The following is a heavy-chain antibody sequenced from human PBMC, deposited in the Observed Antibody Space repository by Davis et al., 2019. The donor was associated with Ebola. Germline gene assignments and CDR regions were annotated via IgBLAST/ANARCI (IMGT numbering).Heavy chain of an antibody. D-gene: IGHD2-2*02. J-gene: IGHJ5*02. CDR3: ARGIVVVPAAIPGWFDP. Sequence: GESLKISCAASGFTFSSYSMNWVRQAPGKGLEWVSSISSSSSYIYYADSVKGRFTISRDNAKNSLYLQMNSLRAEDTAVYYCARGIVVVPAAIPGWFDPWGQGTLVTVSS. V-gene: IGHV3-21*01. CDR2: ISSSSSYI. CDR1: GFTFSSYS.